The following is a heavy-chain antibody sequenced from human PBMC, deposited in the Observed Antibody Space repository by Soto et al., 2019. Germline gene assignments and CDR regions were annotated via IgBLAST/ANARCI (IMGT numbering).Heavy chain of an antibody. D-gene: IGHD6-19*01. CDR2: ISGSGGST. CDR1: GFTFSSYA. CDR3: AEAGDSIAVAGPDYFDY. Sequence: EVQLLESGGVLVQPGGSLRLSCAASGFTFSSYAMSWVRQAPGKGLEWVSAISGSGGSTYYADSVKGRFTISRDNSKNKLYLQMNSLRAEDTAVYYCAEAGDSIAVAGPDYFDYWGQGTLVTVSS. V-gene: IGHV3-23*01. J-gene: IGHJ4*02.